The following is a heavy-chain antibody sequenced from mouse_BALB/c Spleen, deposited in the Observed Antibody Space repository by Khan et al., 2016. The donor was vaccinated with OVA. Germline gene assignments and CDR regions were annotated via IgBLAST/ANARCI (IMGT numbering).Heavy chain of an antibody. CDR2: ISYSGST. Sequence: EVQLQQSGPGLVKPSQSLSLTCTVTGYSITSDYAWNWIRQFPGNKLEWMGYISYSGSTSYNPSLKSRISITRATSKNQFFLQLTSVTTEDTATDYCARRGDGYYGAMDYWGQGTSVTVSS. D-gene: IGHD2-3*01. J-gene: IGHJ4*01. CDR1: GYSITSDYA. V-gene: IGHV3-2*02. CDR3: ARRGDGYYGAMDY.